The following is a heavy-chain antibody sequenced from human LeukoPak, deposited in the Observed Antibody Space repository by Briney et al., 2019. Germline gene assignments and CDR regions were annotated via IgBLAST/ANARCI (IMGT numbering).Heavy chain of an antibody. D-gene: IGHD6-19*01. CDR2: ISYYGSNK. V-gene: IGHV3-30*18. CDR3: AKDIYRTITVAGHYLDY. Sequence: SGGSLRLSCAASGFTFSNFGMHWVRQAPGKGLEGVAVISYYGSNKYYADSVQGRFIISRDNSKNTLYLQMNSLRAEDTAIYYCAKDIYRTITVAGHYLDYWGQGTLVTVSS. CDR1: GFTFSNFG. J-gene: IGHJ4*02.